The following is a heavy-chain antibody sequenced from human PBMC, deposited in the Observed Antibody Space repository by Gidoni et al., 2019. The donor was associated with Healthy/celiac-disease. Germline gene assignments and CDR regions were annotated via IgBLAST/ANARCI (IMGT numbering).Heavy chain of an antibody. J-gene: IGHJ4*02. V-gene: IGHV3-9*01. CDR2: ISWNSGSI. CDR3: AKVSDPGLSSSAFDY. CDR1: GFTFDDYA. Sequence: EVQLVESGGGLVQPGRSLRLSCAASGFTFDDYAMHWVRQAPGKGLEWVSGISWNSGSIGYADSVKGRFTISRDNAKNSLYLQMNSLRAEDTALYYCAKVSDPGLSSSAFDYWGQGTLVTVSS. D-gene: IGHD6-6*01.